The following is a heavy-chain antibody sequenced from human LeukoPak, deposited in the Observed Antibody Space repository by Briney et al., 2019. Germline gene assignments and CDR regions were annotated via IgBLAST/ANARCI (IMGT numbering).Heavy chain of an antibody. Sequence: ASVEVSCKASGYTFASYDINWVRQATGQGLEWMGWMNPNSGNTGYAQKFQGRVTMTRNTSISAAYMELSSLRSEDTAVYYCARVLSYDFWSGYFKGYYYGMDVWGQGTTVTVSS. J-gene: IGHJ6*02. D-gene: IGHD3-3*01. CDR2: MNPNSGNT. CDR1: GYTFASYD. CDR3: ARVLSYDFWSGYFKGYYYGMDV. V-gene: IGHV1-8*01.